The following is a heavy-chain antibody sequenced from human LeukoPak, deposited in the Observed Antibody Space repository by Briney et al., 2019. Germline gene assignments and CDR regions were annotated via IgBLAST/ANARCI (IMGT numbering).Heavy chain of an antibody. J-gene: IGHJ4*02. CDR3: ARLLDYYDSSGN. CDR1: GYTFTGYY. Sequence: ASVEVSCKASGYTFTGYYMHWVRQAPGQGLEWMGWINPNSGGTNYAQKFQGRVTMTRDTSISTAYMELSRLRSDDTAVYYCARLLDYYDSSGNWGQGTLVTVSS. CDR2: INPNSGGT. V-gene: IGHV1-2*02. D-gene: IGHD3-22*01.